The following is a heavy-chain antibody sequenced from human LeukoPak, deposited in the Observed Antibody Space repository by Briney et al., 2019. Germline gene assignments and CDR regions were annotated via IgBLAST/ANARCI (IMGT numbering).Heavy chain of an antibody. CDR3: AKVESITAPRGRFDY. Sequence: GGSLRLSCAASGFIFSSYAMSWVRQAPGKGLEWVSAISGSGGNTYHADSVKGRFTISRDNSKNTLYLQMNSLRAEDTAIYYCAKVESITAPRGRFDYWGQGTLVTVSS. CDR1: GFIFSSYA. J-gene: IGHJ4*02. V-gene: IGHV3-23*01. CDR2: ISGSGGNT. D-gene: IGHD6-6*01.